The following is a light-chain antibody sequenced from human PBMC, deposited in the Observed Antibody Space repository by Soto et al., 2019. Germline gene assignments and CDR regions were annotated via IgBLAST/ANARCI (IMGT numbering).Light chain of an antibody. J-gene: IGKJ4*01. CDR3: QKYDGAPLT. CDR1: QGIHNN. CDR2: AAS. V-gene: IGKV1-27*01. Sequence: DIQMTQSPSSLSASVGDRVTNTCRASQGIHNNLAWYQQKPGEVPKLLIYAASTLQSGVPSRFSGGGSGTDFTLTVNSLQPEDVATYYCQKYDGAPLTFGGGTKVDIK.